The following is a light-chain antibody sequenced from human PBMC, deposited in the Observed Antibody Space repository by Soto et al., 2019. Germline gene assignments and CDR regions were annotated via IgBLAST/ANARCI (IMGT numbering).Light chain of an antibody. V-gene: IGKV3-20*01. CDR2: GAS. Sequence: EIVLTHSPDTLSLSPGERATLSCRASESVSNTYLAWYQQKPGQAPRLVIYGASSRATGIPDRFSGSGSGTDFTLTISRLEPEDFAVYYCQQYSKSPRTFGQGTKVEIK. CDR3: QQYSKSPRT. CDR1: ESVSNTY. J-gene: IGKJ1*01.